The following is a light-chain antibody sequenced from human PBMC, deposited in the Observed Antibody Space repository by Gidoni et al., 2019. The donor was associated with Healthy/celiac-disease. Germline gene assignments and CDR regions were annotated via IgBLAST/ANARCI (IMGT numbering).Light chain of an antibody. Sequence: EIVLTQSPATLSLSPGERATLSCRASQSVSSYLAWYQQKPGQAPRLLIYDASNRATGIPARCSGSGSGTDITITISGLEPEDFSVYYSQQRGAFGQGTKLEIK. J-gene: IGKJ2*01. CDR2: DAS. CDR1: QSVSSY. V-gene: IGKV3-11*01. CDR3: QQRGA.